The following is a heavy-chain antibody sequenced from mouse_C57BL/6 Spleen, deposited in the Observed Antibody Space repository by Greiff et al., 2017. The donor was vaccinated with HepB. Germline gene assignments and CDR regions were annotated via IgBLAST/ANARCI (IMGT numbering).Heavy chain of an antibody. Sequence: QVQLKESGAELMKPGASVKLSCKATGYTFTGYWIEWVKQRPGHGLEWIGEILPGSGSTNYNEKFKGKATFTADTSSNTAYMQLSSLTTEDSAIYYCARYGYGSSYGWYFDVWGTGTTVTVSS. CDR2: ILPGSGST. V-gene: IGHV1-9*01. J-gene: IGHJ1*03. D-gene: IGHD1-1*01. CDR3: ARYGYGSSYGWYFDV. CDR1: GYTFTGYW.